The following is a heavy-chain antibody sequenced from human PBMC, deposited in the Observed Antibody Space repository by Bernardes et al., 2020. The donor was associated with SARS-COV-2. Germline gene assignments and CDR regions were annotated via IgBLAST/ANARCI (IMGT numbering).Heavy chain of an antibody. CDR2: IIPIFGST. Sequence: SVKVSCKISGGIFSAYAISWVRQAPGQGLEWMGGIIPIFGSTNYAQKFQGRVTITADESTSTAYIELSSLTSEDTAVYFCARRGENYSGSLSYWGQGCRVTVSS. CDR1: GGIFSAYA. V-gene: IGHV1-69*13. D-gene: IGHD1-26*01. J-gene: IGHJ4*02. CDR3: ARRGENYSGSLSY.